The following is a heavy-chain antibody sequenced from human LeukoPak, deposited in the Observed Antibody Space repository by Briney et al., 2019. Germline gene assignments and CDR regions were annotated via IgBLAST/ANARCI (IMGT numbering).Heavy chain of an antibody. CDR2: VHLDGRT. D-gene: IGHD3-3*01. CDR1: GFTFSNYW. CDR3: AREGGFYRPLDY. V-gene: IGHV4-4*02. J-gene: IGHJ4*02. Sequence: GSLRLSCAASGFTFSNYWMSWVRQAPGKGLEWIGEVHLDGRTNYNPSLKSRLIMSVDLPENHISLKLTSVTAADTAVYYCAREGGFYRPLDYSGQGTLVTVSS.